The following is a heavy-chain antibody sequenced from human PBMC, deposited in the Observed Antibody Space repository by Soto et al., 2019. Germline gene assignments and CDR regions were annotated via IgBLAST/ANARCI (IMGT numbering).Heavy chain of an antibody. V-gene: IGHV4-34*01. CDR1: GGSFSGYY. CDR3: ARGPLRYCSGGSCYSRVYYYYYRMDV. CDR2: INHSGST. Sequence: PSETLSLTCAVYGGSFSGYYWSWIRQPPGKGLEWIGEINHSGSTNYNPSLKSRVTISVDTSKNQFSLKLSSVTAADTAVYYCARGPLRYCSGGSCYSRVYYYYYRMDVWGQGTTVTVSS. J-gene: IGHJ6*02. D-gene: IGHD2-15*01.